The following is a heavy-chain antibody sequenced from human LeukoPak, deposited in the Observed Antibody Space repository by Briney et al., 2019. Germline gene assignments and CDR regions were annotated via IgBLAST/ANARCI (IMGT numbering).Heavy chain of an antibody. CDR2: ISAYNGNT. V-gene: IGHV1-18*01. Sequence: ASVNVSCKASGYTFTSYGISWVRQAPGQGLEWMGWISAYNGNTNYAQKLQGRVTMTTDTSTSTAYMELRSLRSDDTAVYYCARDRVQDVDTAMAYWGQGTLVTVSS. CDR3: ARDRVQDVDTAMAY. CDR1: GYTFTSYG. D-gene: IGHD5-18*01. J-gene: IGHJ4*02.